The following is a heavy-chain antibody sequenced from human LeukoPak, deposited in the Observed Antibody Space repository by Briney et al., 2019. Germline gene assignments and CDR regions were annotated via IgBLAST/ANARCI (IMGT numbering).Heavy chain of an antibody. Sequence: SETLSLTCAVYGGSFSDYSCTWIRQPPGKVLEWIGEINNSVATNHNPSLMSRVIMSVDKSKNQVSLKVPSVTAADTAVYYCARVGYSFSLNDWSRIGIGAYPTKYYYYMDVWGKGTTVTVSS. CDR2: INNSVAT. V-gene: IGHV4-34*01. CDR3: ARVGYSFSLNDWSRIGIGAYPTKYYYYMDV. D-gene: IGHD5-18*01. CDR1: GGSFSDYS. J-gene: IGHJ6*03.